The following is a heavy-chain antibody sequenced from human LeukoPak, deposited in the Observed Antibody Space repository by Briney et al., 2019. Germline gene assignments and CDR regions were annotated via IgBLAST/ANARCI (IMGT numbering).Heavy chain of an antibody. CDR3: AKDRPRGNYFRNYYYYMDV. D-gene: IGHD1-26*01. CDR1: GFTFSIHG. Sequence: GGSLRLYCAASGFTFSIHGVNWVRHAPGKGLEWVSGISPGGEIPYYADSVKGRFTISRDNSKDTVSLQMNSLRVDDTAVYYCAKDRPRGNYFRNYYYYMDVWGKGTTVTVSS. CDR2: ISPGGEIP. J-gene: IGHJ6*03. V-gene: IGHV3-23*01.